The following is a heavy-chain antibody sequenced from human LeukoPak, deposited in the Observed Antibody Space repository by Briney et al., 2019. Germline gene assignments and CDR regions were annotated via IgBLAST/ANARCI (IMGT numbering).Heavy chain of an antibody. CDR1: GFTFSSYG. D-gene: IGHD2-2*01. J-gene: IGHJ3*02. V-gene: IGHV3-23*01. CDR3: AKVGSTSSHAFDI. Sequence: GGSLRLSCTASGFTFSSYGMSWVRQAPGKGLDWVSAVSSGGNSNYADSVTGRFTISRDNSKNTLYLQMNSLRAEDTAVYYCAKVGSTSSHAFDIWGQGTMVTVSS. CDR2: VSSGGNS.